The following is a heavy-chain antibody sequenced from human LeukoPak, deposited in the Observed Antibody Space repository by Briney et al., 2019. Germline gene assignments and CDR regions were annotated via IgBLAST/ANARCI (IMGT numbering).Heavy chain of an antibody. CDR2: IIPIFGTA. D-gene: IGHD3-22*01. V-gene: IGHV1-69*13. J-gene: IGHJ3*02. CDR1: GGTFSSYA. Sequence: SVKVSCKASGGTFSSYAISWVRQAPGQGLEWMGGIIPIFGTANYAQKFQGRVTITADESTSTAYMELGSLRSEDTAMYYCATGSPTMIVPYAFDIWGQGTMVTVSS. CDR3: ATGSPTMIVPYAFDI.